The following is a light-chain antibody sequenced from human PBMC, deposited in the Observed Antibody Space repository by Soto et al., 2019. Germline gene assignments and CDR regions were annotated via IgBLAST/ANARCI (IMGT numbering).Light chain of an antibody. Sequence: LQMTQSPSTLSPSIGDRITISCRASQSIGNRLAWYQQKPGTAPKVLIYDASTLESGVPSRFSGSGSGTSFILTISSLQPDDFATYYCQHYGGLWTFGLGTKVDIK. CDR3: QHYGGLWT. CDR1: QSIGNR. J-gene: IGKJ1*01. V-gene: IGKV1-5*01. CDR2: DAS.